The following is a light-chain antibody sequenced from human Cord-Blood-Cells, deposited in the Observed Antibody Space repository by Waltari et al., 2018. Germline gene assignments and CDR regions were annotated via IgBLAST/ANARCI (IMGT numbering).Light chain of an antibody. CDR1: KLGDKY. Sequence: SYELTQPPSVSVSPGQTASITCSGDKLGDKYACWYQQKPGQSPVLVIYQDSKRPSGSPERFSGSNAWNTATLTISGTQAMDEADYYCQAWDSSTAGKVVFGGGTKLTVL. J-gene: IGLJ2*01. CDR3: QAWDSSTAGKVV. V-gene: IGLV3-1*01. CDR2: QDS.